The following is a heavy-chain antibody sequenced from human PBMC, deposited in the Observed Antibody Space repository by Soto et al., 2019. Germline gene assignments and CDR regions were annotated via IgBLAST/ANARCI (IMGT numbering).Heavy chain of an antibody. V-gene: IGHV4-30-2*01. Sequence: SETLSLTCAVSGGSISSGGYSWSWIRQPPGKGLEWIGYIYHSGSTYYNPSLKSRVTISVDRSKNQFSLKLSSVTAADTAVYYCARSGGYSYGGYYYYYGMEVWGQGTTVTVSS. J-gene: IGHJ6*02. CDR2: IYHSGST. D-gene: IGHD5-18*01. CDR3: ARSGGYSYGGYYYYYGMEV. CDR1: GGSISSGGYS.